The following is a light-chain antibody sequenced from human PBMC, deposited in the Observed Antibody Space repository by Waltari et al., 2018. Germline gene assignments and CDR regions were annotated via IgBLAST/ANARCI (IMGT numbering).Light chain of an antibody. J-gene: IGKJ2*01. CDR3: QHFGYT. CDR1: QSVSRSY. V-gene: IGKV3-20*01. CDR2: RAS. Sequence: EIVLTQSPGPLSLSPGERATLSCRASQSVSRSYVAWYQQKPGQAPRLLIYRASSRATGIPDRFSGSGSGTDFTLSISRLEPEDFAVYYCQHFGYTFGQGTKLEIK.